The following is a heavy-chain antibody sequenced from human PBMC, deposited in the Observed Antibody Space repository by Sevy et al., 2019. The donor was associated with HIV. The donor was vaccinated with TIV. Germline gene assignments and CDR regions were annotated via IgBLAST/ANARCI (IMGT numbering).Heavy chain of an antibody. CDR1: GFTFSNYG. CDR3: ARGGDFNDRSAKRDFDY. D-gene: IGHD3-22*01. Sequence: GGSLRLACAASGFTFSNYGMHWVRQAPGKGLEWVAVIWKDGSNKYYADSVKGRFTISRDNSKNMLYMQMNSLRVEDTAVYFCARGGDFNDRSAKRDFDYWAQRTLVTVSS. CDR2: IWKDGSNK. V-gene: IGHV3-33*01. J-gene: IGHJ4*02.